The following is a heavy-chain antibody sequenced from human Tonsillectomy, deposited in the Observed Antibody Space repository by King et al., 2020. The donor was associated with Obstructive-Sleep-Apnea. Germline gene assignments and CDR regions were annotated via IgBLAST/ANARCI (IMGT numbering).Heavy chain of an antibody. CDR3: ARGVPRSKLESGWAPFDM. V-gene: IGHV4-59*01. Sequence: VQLQESGPGLVKPSETLSLTCTVSGGSISNYYWTWIRQSPGRGLEWIGYIYFSGSTNCNPSLKSRVTVSVDTSKNQLSLNLTSVTAADTAIYYCARGVPRSKLESGWAPFDMWGQGTMVTVSS. CDR2: IYFSGST. D-gene: IGHD6-19*01. J-gene: IGHJ3*02. CDR1: GGSISNYY.